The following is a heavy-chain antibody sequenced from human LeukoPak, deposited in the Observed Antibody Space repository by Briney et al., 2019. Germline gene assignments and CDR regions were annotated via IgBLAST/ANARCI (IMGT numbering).Heavy chain of an antibody. Sequence: GGSLRLSCAASGLAFSAYKMHWVRQAPGRGLEWVSVIRSGGSTVYADSVKGRFTISRDNSKNTLYLQLNSLRAEDTAVYYCAREGSGRTAYNDGLDVWGQGTMVTVSS. J-gene: IGHJ3*01. CDR2: IRSGGST. D-gene: IGHD3-10*01. CDR1: GLAFSAYK. V-gene: IGHV3-53*01. CDR3: AREGSGRTAYNDGLDV.